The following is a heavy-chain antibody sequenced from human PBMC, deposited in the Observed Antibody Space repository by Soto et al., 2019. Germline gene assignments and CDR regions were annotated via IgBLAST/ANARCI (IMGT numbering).Heavy chain of an antibody. J-gene: IGHJ3*02. D-gene: IGHD5-12*01. Sequence: QVRLVQSGAQVKNPGASVKVSCKASGYTFDNYALHWVRQAPGRKLEWMGWIHAGNGYTKYSQSFQGRVTITRDTSASTVHMDLSSMRSEDAAAYFCARVQYSGYDFKLPFDIWGQWTMVPVSS. CDR2: IHAGNGYT. V-gene: IGHV1-3*01. CDR1: GYTFDNYA. CDR3: ARVQYSGYDFKLPFDI.